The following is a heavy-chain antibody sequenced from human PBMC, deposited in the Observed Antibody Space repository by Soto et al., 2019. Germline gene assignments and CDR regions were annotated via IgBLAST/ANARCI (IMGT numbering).Heavy chain of an antibody. CDR2: INHSGST. CDR1: GGSFSGYY. D-gene: IGHD2-15*01. J-gene: IGHJ6*03. Sequence: PSQTLSLTCAVYGGSFSGYYWSWIRQPPGKGLEWIGEINHSGSTNYNPSLKSRVTISVDTSKNQFSLKLSSVTAADTAVYYCARGSLGYCSGGSCSGPYYYYYYMDVWGKGTTVTVSS. V-gene: IGHV4-34*01. CDR3: ARGSLGYCSGGSCSGPYYYYYYMDV.